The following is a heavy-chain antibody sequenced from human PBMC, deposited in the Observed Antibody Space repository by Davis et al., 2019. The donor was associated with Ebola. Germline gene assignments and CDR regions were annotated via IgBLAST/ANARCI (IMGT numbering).Heavy chain of an antibody. D-gene: IGHD3-3*01. V-gene: IGHV3-11*04. CDR1: GFSFGDAW. CDR3: ARALSRSGLDYYYYYGMDV. CDR2: ISGSGGST. Sequence: GESLKISCAASGFSFGDAWMSWVRQAPGKGLEWVSVISGSGGSTYYADSAKGRFTISRDNAQNSLYLQMNSLRDEDTAVYYCARALSRSGLDYYYYYGMDVWGQGTTVTVSS. J-gene: IGHJ6*02.